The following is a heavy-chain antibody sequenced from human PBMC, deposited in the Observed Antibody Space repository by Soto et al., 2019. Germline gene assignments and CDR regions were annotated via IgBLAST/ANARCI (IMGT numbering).Heavy chain of an antibody. Sequence: QVQLVESGGGVVQPGRSLRLSCAASGFTFSRHGMHWVRQAPGKGLEWVAIIWYDGSNEYYADSVRGRFTISRDNSKNTLYLQMSSLRVDDTAVYDCARDYTSTGYGLVYWGQGALVTVSS. V-gene: IGHV3-33*01. CDR1: GFTFSRHG. CDR3: ARDYTSTGYGLVY. D-gene: IGHD6-25*01. J-gene: IGHJ4*02. CDR2: IWYDGSNE.